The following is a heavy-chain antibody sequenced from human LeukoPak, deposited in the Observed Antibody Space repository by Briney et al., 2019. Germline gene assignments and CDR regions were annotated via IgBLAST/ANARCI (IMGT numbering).Heavy chain of an antibody. V-gene: IGHV3-74*01. Sequence: GGSLRLSCAASGFTFSSYWMHWVRQAPGKGLVWVSRINTDGSSTSYADSVKGRFTISRDNAKNTLYLQMNSLRAEETAVYYCARVYCSITTCYQDAFDIWGQGTMVTVSS. CDR3: ARVYCSITTCYQDAFDI. D-gene: IGHD2-2*01. CDR1: GFTFSSYW. J-gene: IGHJ3*02. CDR2: INTDGSST.